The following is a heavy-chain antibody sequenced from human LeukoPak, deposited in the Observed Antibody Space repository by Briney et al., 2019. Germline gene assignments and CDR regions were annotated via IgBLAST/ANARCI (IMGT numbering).Heavy chain of an antibody. J-gene: IGHJ6*04. Sequence: ASVKVSCKASGYTFTSYGISWVRQDPGQGLEWMGWISAYNGNTNYAQKLQGRVTMTTDTSTSTAYMELRSLRFDDTAVYYCARDCSGGSCYSYYYYGMDVWGKGTTVTVSS. CDR2: ISAYNGNT. D-gene: IGHD2-15*01. CDR1: GYTFTSYG. V-gene: IGHV1-18*04. CDR3: ARDCSGGSCYSYYYYGMDV.